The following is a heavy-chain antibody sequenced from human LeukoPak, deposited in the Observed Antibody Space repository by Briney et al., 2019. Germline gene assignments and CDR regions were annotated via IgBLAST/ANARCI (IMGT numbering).Heavy chain of an antibody. CDR1: GFTFSSYS. CDR2: ISSSSSYI. D-gene: IGHD3-22*01. CDR3: ARSSSGSPVPFDY. Sequence: GGSLRLSCAASGFTFSSYSMNWVSQAPGKGLEWVSSISSSSSYIYYADSVKGRFTISRGNAKNSLYLQMNSLRAEDTAVYYCARSSSGSPVPFDYRGQGTLVTVSS. J-gene: IGHJ4*02. V-gene: IGHV3-21*01.